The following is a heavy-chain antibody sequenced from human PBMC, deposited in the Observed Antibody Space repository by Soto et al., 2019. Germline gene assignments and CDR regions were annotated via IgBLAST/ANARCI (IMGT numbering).Heavy chain of an antibody. CDR1: GFTFSDAW. D-gene: IGHD5-12*01. Sequence: EVQLVESGGGLVKPGGSLRLSCAASGFTFSDAWMSWVRQAPGRGLEWVGRIKSKIHGGTADYAAPVKGRFTISRDDSKNTMDLQMNSLKIEDTGVYYCTTEDGFAKMWGQGTLVTVSS. CDR3: TTEDGFAKM. V-gene: IGHV3-15*01. J-gene: IGHJ4*02. CDR2: IKSKIHGGTA.